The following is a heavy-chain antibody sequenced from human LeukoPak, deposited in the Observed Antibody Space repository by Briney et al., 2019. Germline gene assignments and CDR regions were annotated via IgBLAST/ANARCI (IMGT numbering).Heavy chain of an antibody. CDR3: ARDALAAAGTWFDP. CDR2: IYHSGST. CDR1: GGSISGYY. J-gene: IGHJ5*02. D-gene: IGHD6-13*01. Sequence: KPSETLSLTCTVSGGSISGYYCSWIRQPPGKGREWIGSIYHSGSTYYNPSLKSRVTISVDTSKNQFSLKLSSVTAADTAVYYCARDALAAAGTWFDPWGQGTLVTVSS. V-gene: IGHV4-38-2*02.